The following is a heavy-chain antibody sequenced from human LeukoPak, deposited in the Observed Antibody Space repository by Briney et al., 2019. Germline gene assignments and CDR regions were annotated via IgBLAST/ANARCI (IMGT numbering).Heavy chain of an antibody. CDR1: GGSITSYY. CDR2: IYSSGTT. Sequence: SETLSLTCSVSGGSITSYYWSWIRQPAGKGLEGIGRIYSSGTTNYNHSLKSRVAMSVDTSKNQFSLKLTSVTAADTAMYYCTRDPGRGANWFDPWGQGTLVTVSS. J-gene: IGHJ5*02. CDR3: TRDPGRGANWFDP. V-gene: IGHV4-4*07.